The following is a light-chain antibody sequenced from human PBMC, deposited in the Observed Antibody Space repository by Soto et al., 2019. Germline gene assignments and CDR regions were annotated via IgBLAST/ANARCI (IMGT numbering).Light chain of an antibody. J-gene: IGLJ3*02. V-gene: IGLV2-8*01. CDR2: EVT. Sequence: QSALTQPPSASGSPGQSVTISCTGTSSDVGGYNYVSWYQQYPGRAPKIMIYEVTKRPSGVPDHFSGSKSGNTASLTVSGLQAEDEADYYCSSYAASNNFYFVFGGGTKVTVL. CDR1: SSDVGGYNY. CDR3: SSYAASNNFYFV.